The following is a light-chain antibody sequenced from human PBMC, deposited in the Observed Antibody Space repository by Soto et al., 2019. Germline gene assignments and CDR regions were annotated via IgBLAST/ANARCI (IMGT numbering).Light chain of an antibody. CDR3: QQYGSSLIT. V-gene: IGKV3-20*01. CDR1: QSVSSSY. Sequence: VLRLSPGTLSLSPGERATLSCRASQSVSSSYLAWYQQKPGQAPRLLIYGASSRATGIPDRFSGSGSGTDFTLTISRLEPEDFAVYYCQQYGSSLITFGQGTRLEI. CDR2: GAS. J-gene: IGKJ5*01.